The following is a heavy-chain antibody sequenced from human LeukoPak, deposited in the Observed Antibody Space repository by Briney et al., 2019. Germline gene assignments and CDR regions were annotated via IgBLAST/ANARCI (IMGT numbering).Heavy chain of an antibody. CDR2: IYAGGAA. J-gene: IGHJ4*02. D-gene: IGHD2-2*01. CDR1: GFTVSTNY. V-gene: IGHV3-53*01. CDR3: ARSTSYHFDS. Sequence: PGGSLRLSCAASGFTVSTNYLSWVRQAPGKGLGWVSVIYAGGAAYYADYVKGRFTISRDTSNNTLILQMHSLRVEDTAVYYCARSTSYHFDSWGQGTLVTVSS.